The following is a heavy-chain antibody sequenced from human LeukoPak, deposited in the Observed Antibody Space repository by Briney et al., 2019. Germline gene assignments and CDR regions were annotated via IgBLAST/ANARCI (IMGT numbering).Heavy chain of an antibody. CDR3: ARLLRVGYCSTTTCNWFDP. CDR1: GGSISSTSYY. V-gene: IGHV4-39*07. CDR2: IYYSGST. J-gene: IGHJ5*02. D-gene: IGHD2-2*03. Sequence: SETLSLTCVVSGGSISSTSYYWGWIRQPPGKGLEWIGSIYYSGSTYFSPSLKSRVTISVDTSKNQFSLKLSSVTAADTAVYYCARLLRVGYCSTTTCNWFDPWGQGTLVTVSS.